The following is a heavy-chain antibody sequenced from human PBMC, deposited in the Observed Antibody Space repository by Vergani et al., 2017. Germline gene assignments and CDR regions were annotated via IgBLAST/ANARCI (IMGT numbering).Heavy chain of an antibody. CDR1: GDSIISRSYY. D-gene: IGHD3-16*01. CDR2: IYNSGNG. V-gene: IGHV4-39*01. CDR3: ASGKYYSDSTSHFRGRYFDV. Sequence: QMQLQESGPGLVKASETLSLTCTVSGDSIISRSYYWGWIRQPPGKGLEWLGSIYNSGNGDSRSYLKSRVTISADTSKNQFSLRLTSVTAADTAVYYCASGKYYSDSTSHFRGRYFDVWGRGTLVTVPS. J-gene: IGHJ2*01.